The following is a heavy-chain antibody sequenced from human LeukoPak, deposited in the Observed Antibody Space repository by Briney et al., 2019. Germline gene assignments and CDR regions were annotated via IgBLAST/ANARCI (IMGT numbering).Heavy chain of an antibody. V-gene: IGHV3-20*04. Sequence: GGSLRLSCAASGFTFDDYGMSWVRHAPGKGLEWVSGINWNGGSTGYADSVKGRFTISRDNAQNSLYLQMNSLRAEDTALYSCAREVGATRAFDIWGQGTMVTVSS. CDR1: GFTFDDYG. J-gene: IGHJ3*02. CDR2: INWNGGST. D-gene: IGHD1-26*01. CDR3: AREVGATRAFDI.